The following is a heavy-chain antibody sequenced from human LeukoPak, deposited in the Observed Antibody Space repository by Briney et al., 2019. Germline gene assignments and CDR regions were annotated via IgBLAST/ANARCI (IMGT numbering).Heavy chain of an antibody. CDR2: INPNSGGT. CDR3: GRDEIAVAGTSVGY. D-gene: IGHD6-19*01. V-gene: IGHV1-2*02. Sequence: GASVKVSCKASGYTFTGYYMHWVRQAPGQGLEWMGWINPNSGGTNYAQKFQGRVTMTRGTSISTAYMELSRLRSDDTAVYYCGRDEIAVAGTSVGYWGQGTLVTVSS. J-gene: IGHJ4*02. CDR1: GYTFTGYY.